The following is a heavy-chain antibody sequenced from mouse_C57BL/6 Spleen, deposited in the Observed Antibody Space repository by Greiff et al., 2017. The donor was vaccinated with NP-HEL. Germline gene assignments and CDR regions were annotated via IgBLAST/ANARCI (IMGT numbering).Heavy chain of an antibody. Sequence: VQLQQSGAELVKPGASVKLSCKASGYTFTSYWMHWVKQRPGQGLEWIGMIHPNSGSTNYNEKFKSKATLTVDKSSSTAYMQLSSLTSEDSAVYYCAREGDYDFPFDYWGQGTTLTVSS. J-gene: IGHJ2*01. V-gene: IGHV1-64*01. CDR2: IHPNSGST. CDR3: AREGDYDFPFDY. CDR1: GYTFTSYW. D-gene: IGHD2-4*01.